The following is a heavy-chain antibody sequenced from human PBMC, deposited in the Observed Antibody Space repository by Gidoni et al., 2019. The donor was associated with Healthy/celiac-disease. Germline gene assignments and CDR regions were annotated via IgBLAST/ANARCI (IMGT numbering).Heavy chain of an antibody. D-gene: IGHD3-10*01. CDR3: ARESWFGELFYYYGMDV. Sequence: QVQLVESGGGVVQPGRSLRLSCAAAGVTASSDGMHWVRQAPGKGLEWVAVIWYYGSNKYYADSVKGRFTISRDNSKNTLYLQMNSLRAEDTAVYYCARESWFGELFYYYGMDVWGQGTTVTVSS. CDR2: IWYYGSNK. CDR1: GVTASSDG. J-gene: IGHJ6*02. V-gene: IGHV3-33*08.